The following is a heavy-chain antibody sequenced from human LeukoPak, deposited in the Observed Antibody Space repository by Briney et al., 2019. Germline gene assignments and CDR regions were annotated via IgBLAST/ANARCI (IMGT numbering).Heavy chain of an antibody. CDR3: AKGYCKTNSCSIGY. CDR2: ISGGGGST. V-gene: IGHV3-23*01. D-gene: IGHD2-2*01. J-gene: IGHJ4*02. Sequence: PGGSLRLSCAASGFTFSSYAMNWVRQAPGKGLEWVSGISGGGGSTYYADSVKGRFTISRDNSKNTLYLKMNSLRAEDTAVYYCAKGYCKTNSCSIGYWGQGTLVTVSS. CDR1: GFTFSSYA.